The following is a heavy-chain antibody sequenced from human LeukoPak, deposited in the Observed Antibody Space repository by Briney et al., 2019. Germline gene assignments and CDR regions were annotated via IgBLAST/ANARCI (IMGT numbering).Heavy chain of an antibody. Sequence: GASVKVSCKASGYTFTSYAMHWVRQAPGQRLEWMGWINAGNGNTKYSQKFQGRATITRDTSASTAYMELSSLRSEDTAVYYCARSSVMAAAGTGRNQYFQHWGQGTLVTVSS. CDR2: INAGNGNT. CDR3: ARSSVMAAAGTGRNQYFQH. J-gene: IGHJ1*01. V-gene: IGHV1-3*01. CDR1: GYTFTSYA. D-gene: IGHD6-13*01.